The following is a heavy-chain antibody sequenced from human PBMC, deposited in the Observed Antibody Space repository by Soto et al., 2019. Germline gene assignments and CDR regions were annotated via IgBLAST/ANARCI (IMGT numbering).Heavy chain of an antibody. CDR2: IIPFFGTS. V-gene: IGHV1-69*01. CDR3: ARVGHSTSYGMAV. J-gene: IGHJ6*02. Sequence: QVQLVQSGAEVKKPGSSVKVSCGASGGTFSSYPINWVRQAPGQGLEWMGGIIPFFGTSNYAQKFQGRVTISADESMSTAVMELRSLRSEDTAVYYCARVGHSTSYGMAVWGQGTTVTVSS. CDR1: GGTFSSYP. D-gene: IGHD6-13*01.